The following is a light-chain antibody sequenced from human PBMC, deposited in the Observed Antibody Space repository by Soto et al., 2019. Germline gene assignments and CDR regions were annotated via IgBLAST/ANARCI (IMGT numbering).Light chain of an antibody. Sequence: DIQMTQSPSSLSASVGDRVTITCRASQSISNYLNWYQQKPGKAPKLLIYAASSLQSGVPSRFSGSGSGTDFTLTISSLQPEDFATYYCQQSYSTPPSWTFGQGTKVEIK. V-gene: IGKV1-39*01. CDR2: AAS. J-gene: IGKJ1*01. CDR1: QSISNY. CDR3: QQSYSTPPSWT.